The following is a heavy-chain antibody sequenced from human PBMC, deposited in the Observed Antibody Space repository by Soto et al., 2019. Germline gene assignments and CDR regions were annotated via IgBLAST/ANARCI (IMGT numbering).Heavy chain of an antibody. V-gene: IGHV3-48*03. Sequence: PGGSLRLSCAASGFTFSSYEMNWVRQAPGKGLEWVSYISSSGSTIYYADSVKGRFTISRDNAKNSLYLQMNSLRAEDTAVYYCAREVGITGTTVRVSWFDPWGQGTLVTVSS. CDR3: AREVGITGTTVRVSWFDP. D-gene: IGHD1-7*01. CDR2: ISSSGSTI. CDR1: GFTFSSYE. J-gene: IGHJ5*02.